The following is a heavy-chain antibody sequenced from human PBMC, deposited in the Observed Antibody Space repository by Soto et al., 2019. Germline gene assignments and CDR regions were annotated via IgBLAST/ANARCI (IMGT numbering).Heavy chain of an antibody. J-gene: IGHJ5*02. V-gene: IGHV4-4*02. CDR2: IYHSGIT. D-gene: IGHD2-21*01. CDR1: GGSISSSYW. CDR3: ATLPPRIVVVFTEMPT. Sequence: QVQLRESGPRLVKPSGTLSLTCAVSGGSISSSYWWTWVRQAPGKGLQWIGEIYHSGITNYNPSLRSRVSMSVDKSNNEFSLSLPSVTAADTAVYYCATLPPRIVVVFTEMPTWGQGIVVTVSS.